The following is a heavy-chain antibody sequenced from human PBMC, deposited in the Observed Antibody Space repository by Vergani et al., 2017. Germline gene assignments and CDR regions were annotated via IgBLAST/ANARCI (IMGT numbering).Heavy chain of an antibody. D-gene: IGHD1-20*01. CDR1: GFTFSDYS. Sequence: EVQLVESGGGLVKPGGSLRLSCAASGFTFSDYSMNWVRQAPGKGLEWVSYISSISTHIYYADSVKARFTISRANAENSLYLQMSNLTAEDTAVYYCARSGITGTIRDYYYYMDVCGKGTSVTVFS. V-gene: IGHV3-21*01. CDR3: ARSGITGTIRDYYYYMDV. CDR2: ISSISTHI. J-gene: IGHJ6*03.